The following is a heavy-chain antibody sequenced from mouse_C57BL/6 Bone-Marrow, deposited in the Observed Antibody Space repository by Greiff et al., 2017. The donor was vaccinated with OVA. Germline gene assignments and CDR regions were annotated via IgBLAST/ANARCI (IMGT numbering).Heavy chain of an antibody. CDR3: ARRVYSNYWYFDV. CDR2: IHPNSGST. Sequence: VQLQQPGAELVKPGASVKLSCKASGYTFTSYWMHWVKQRPGQGLEWIGMIHPNSGSTNYNEKFKSKATLTVDKSSSTAYMQLSSLTSEDSAVYYCARRVYSNYWYFDVWGTGTTVTVSS. CDR1: GYTFTSYW. V-gene: IGHV1-64*01. J-gene: IGHJ1*03. D-gene: IGHD2-5*01.